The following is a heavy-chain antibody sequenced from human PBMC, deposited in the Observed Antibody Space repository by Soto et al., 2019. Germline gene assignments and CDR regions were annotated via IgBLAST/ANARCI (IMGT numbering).Heavy chain of an antibody. CDR3: ARGDSSDYYGMDV. J-gene: IGHJ6*02. D-gene: IGHD2-21*02. V-gene: IGHV3-64*01. Sequence: PGGSLRLACAASGFTFSSYAMHWVRQAPGKGLEYVSAISSNGGSTYYANSVKGRFTISRDNSKNTLYLQMGSLRAEDMAVYYCARGDSSDYYGMDVWGQGTTVTVSS. CDR1: GFTFSSYA. CDR2: ISSNGGST.